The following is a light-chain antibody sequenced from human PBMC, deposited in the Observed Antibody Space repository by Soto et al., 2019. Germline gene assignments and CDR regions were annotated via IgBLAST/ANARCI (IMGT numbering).Light chain of an antibody. V-gene: IGLV2-23*01. CDR2: EGG. J-gene: IGLJ1*01. Sequence: QSVRTQPASGSGAPGQSSTISCTGTSSDVGSYNLVSWYQQHPGKAPKLMIYEGGKRPSGVSNRFSGSKSGNTASLTISGLQAEDEADYYCCSYAGSSTFVFGTGTKVTVL. CDR1: SSDVGSYNL. CDR3: CSYAGSSTFV.